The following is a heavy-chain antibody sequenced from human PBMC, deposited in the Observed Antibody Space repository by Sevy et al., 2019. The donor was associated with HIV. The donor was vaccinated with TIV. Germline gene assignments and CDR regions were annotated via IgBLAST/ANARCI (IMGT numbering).Heavy chain of an antibody. CDR2: ISSSGSTI. CDR3: ATCTTGTTVNAFDI. Sequence: GGSLRLSCAASGFTFSDYYMSWIRQAPGKGLEWVSYISSSGSTIYYADSVKGRFTISRDNAKNSLYLQMNSLRAEDTAVYDLATCTTGTTVNAFDIWGQWTMFTVSS. CDR1: GFTFSDYY. D-gene: IGHD1-1*01. V-gene: IGHV3-11*01. J-gene: IGHJ3*02.